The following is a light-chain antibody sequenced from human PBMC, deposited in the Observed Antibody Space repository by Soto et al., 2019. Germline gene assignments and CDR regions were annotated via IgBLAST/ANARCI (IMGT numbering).Light chain of an antibody. CDR1: QSVSGK. V-gene: IGKV3-15*01. Sequence: EIVLTQSPATLSVSPGERATLSCRASQSVSGKLAWYQQKPGQAPRLLIYDASARATGIPARFSGSGSGTEFTLTISSLQSEDFAVYYCQQSNNWPWTFGQGTKVE. CDR3: QQSNNWPWT. J-gene: IGKJ1*01. CDR2: DAS.